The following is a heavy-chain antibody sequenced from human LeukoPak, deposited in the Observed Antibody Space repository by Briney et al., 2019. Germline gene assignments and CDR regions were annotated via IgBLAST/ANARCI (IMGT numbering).Heavy chain of an antibody. CDR1: GYSFTSYW. J-gene: IGHJ4*02. CDR2: IYPGDSDT. Sequence: GESLKISCKGSGYSFTSYWLGWVRQMPGKGPEWMGIIYPGDSDTRYSPSFQGQVTISADKSISTAYLQWSSLKASDTAMYYCARLYGDYYDSSGYFDYWGRGTLVTVSS. CDR3: ARLYGDYYDSSGYFDY. V-gene: IGHV5-51*01. D-gene: IGHD3-22*01.